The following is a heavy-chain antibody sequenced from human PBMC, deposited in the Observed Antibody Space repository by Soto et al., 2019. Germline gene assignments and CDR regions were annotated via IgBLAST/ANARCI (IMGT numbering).Heavy chain of an antibody. J-gene: IGHJ6*02. CDR2: ISGYNGNT. Sequence: QVQLVQSRGEVKKPGVSVKVSCKTSGYSFTTYGISWVRQAPGQGLEWMGWISGYNGNTNYAQNLQGRVTMTTDTSTSTAYMELRSLRSDDTAVYYCAREGPAPYYSYGMDVWGQGSTVTVSS. CDR1: GYSFTTYG. V-gene: IGHV1-18*01. CDR3: AREGPAPYYSYGMDV.